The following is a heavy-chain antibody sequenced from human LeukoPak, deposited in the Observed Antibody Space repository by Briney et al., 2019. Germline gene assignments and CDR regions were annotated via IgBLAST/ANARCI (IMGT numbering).Heavy chain of an antibody. CDR1: GYSISSGYY. V-gene: IGHV4-38-2*02. CDR3: ATLGTFDM. J-gene: IGHJ3*02. CDR2: IYHGGST. Sequence: SETLSLTCTVSGYSISSGYYWGWIRQPPGKGLEWIKSIYHGGSTYYNPSLKSRVTISVDTSKNQFSLKLSSVTAADTAVYYCATLGTFDMWGQGTMVTVSS. D-gene: IGHD7-27*01.